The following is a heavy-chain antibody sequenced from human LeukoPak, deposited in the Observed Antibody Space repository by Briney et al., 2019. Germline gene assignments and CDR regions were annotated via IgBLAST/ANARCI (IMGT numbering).Heavy chain of an antibody. Sequence: PGGSLRLSCAASGFTFRRYAMSWVRQAPGRGLEWVSAISGSGGSTYYADSVKGRFTISRDNSKNTLYLQMNSLRAEDTAVYYCANLYGSGSYYTGIGFDYWGQGTLVTVSS. D-gene: IGHD3-10*01. J-gene: IGHJ4*02. CDR1: GFTFRRYA. CDR3: ANLYGSGSYYTGIGFDY. CDR2: ISGSGGST. V-gene: IGHV3-23*01.